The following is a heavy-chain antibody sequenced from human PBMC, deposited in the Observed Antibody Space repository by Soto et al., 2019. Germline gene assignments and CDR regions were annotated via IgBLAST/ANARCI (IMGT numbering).Heavy chain of an antibody. CDR3: AYSEGELVAGVPHGTTRFTS. CDR2: IFWDDDK. V-gene: IGHV2-5*02. CDR1: GFSLTTGGVS. Sequence: QITLKESGPTLVKPTQTLTLTCTFSGFSLTTGGVSVGWIRPPPGKALEWLAVIFWDDDKRYSPSLRSRLTITMDTPRHQVVLTITSMDPGDTATYFAAYSEGELVAGVPHGTTRFTSWCPGALVTVSS. J-gene: IGHJ5*02. D-gene: IGHD6-19*01.